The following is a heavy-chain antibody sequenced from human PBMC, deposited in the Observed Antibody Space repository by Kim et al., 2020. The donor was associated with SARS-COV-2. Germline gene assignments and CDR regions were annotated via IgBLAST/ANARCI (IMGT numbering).Heavy chain of an antibody. J-gene: IGHJ6*02. D-gene: IGHD6-13*01. V-gene: IGHV3-21*04. CDR3: ARDLGSEQLVGSYYYYGMDV. Sequence: GGSLRLSCAASGFTFSSYSMNWVRQAPGKGLEWVSSISSSSSYIYYADSVKGRFTISRDNAKNSLYLQMNSLRAEDTAVYYCARDLGSEQLVGSYYYYGMDVWGQGTTVTVSS. CDR1: GFTFSSYS. CDR2: ISSSSSYI.